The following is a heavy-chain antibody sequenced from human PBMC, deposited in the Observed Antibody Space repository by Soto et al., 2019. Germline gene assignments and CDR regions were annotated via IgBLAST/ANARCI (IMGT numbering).Heavy chain of an antibody. CDR1: GYTFTSYD. V-gene: IGHV1-8*01. Sequence: ASVKVSCKASGYTFTSYDINWVRQATGQGLEWMGWMNPNSGNTAYAQKFQGRVTMTRNTSISTAYMELSSLRSEDTAVYYCAIQRTMCGMDVWCQGTTVTGSS. D-gene: IGHD5-18*01. J-gene: IGHJ6*02. CDR3: AIQRTMCGMDV. CDR2: MNPNSGNT.